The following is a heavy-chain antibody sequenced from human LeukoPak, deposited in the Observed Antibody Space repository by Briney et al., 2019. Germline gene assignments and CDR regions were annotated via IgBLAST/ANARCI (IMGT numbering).Heavy chain of an antibody. CDR1: GFTFSSYS. V-gene: IGHV3-21*01. D-gene: IGHD3-3*01. J-gene: IGHJ3*02. CDR3: ARVGGSGASAFDI. Sequence: PGGSLRLSCAASGFTFSSYSMNWVRQAPGKGLEWVSSISSSSSYIYYADSVKGRFTISSDNAKNSLYLQMNSLRAEDTAVYYCARVGGSGASAFDIWGQGTMVTVSS. CDR2: ISSSSSYI.